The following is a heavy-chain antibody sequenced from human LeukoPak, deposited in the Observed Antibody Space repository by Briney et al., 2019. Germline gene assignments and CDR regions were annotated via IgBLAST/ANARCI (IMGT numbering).Heavy chain of an antibody. CDR1: GGSISSYY. V-gene: IGHV4-59*01. CDR3: ARDLGVVPAASRMNYYYYGMDV. Sequence: SETLSLTCTVSGGSISSYYWSWIRQPPGKGLEWLGYIYYSGSTNYNPSLKSRVTISVDTSKNQFSLKLSSVTAADTAVYYCARDLGVVPAASRMNYYYYGMDVWGKGTTVTVSS. CDR2: IYYSGST. J-gene: IGHJ6*04. D-gene: IGHD2-2*01.